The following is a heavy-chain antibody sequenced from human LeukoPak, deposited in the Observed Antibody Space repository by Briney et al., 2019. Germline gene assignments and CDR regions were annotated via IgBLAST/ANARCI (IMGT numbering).Heavy chain of an antibody. V-gene: IGHV3-15*07. CDR2: IKRKTEGGTT. D-gene: IGHD6-25*01. Sequence: GGSLRLSCGASGLSLSNAWMNWVRQAPGKGLEWVGRIKRKTEGGTTYYAAPVKGRFIISRDESKNTLYLQMNSLKIEDTAVYYCSTDGGLYHASNDYWGQGTMVTVSS. CDR3: STDGGLYHASNDY. J-gene: IGHJ4*02. CDR1: GLSLSNAW.